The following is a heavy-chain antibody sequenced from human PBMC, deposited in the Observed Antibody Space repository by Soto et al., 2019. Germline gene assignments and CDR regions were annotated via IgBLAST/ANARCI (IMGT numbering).Heavy chain of an antibody. V-gene: IGHV1-24*01. CDR3: ATAGITMIVVADYGMEG. Sequence: ASVKVSCKVSGYTLTELSMHWVRQAPGKGFEWMGGFDPEDGETIYAQKFQGRVTMTEDTSTDTAYMELSSLRSEDTAVYYCATAGITMIVVADYGMEGWGQGTTVTVSS. D-gene: IGHD3-22*01. CDR2: FDPEDGET. CDR1: GYTLTELS. J-gene: IGHJ6*02.